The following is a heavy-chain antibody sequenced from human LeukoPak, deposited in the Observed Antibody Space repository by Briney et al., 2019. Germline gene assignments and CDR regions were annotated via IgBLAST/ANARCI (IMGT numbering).Heavy chain of an antibody. CDR1: GFTFSSYT. CDR3: SRDFNGRNDF. Sequence: PGGSLRLSCAASGFTFSSYTMNWVRQAPGKGLEWVSSIAGSSGYISYADSVKGRFTISRDNAKNTLSLEMNSLGDEDTAVYYCSRDFNGRNDFWGQGTLVTVSS. V-gene: IGHV3-21*01. J-gene: IGHJ4*02. CDR2: IAGSSGYI. D-gene: IGHD1-14*01.